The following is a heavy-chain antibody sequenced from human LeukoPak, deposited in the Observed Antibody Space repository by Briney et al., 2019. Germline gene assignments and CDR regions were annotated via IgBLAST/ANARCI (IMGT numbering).Heavy chain of an antibody. CDR2: IYYSGNT. V-gene: IGHV4-59*08. J-gene: IGHJ4*02. CDR3: ARAPIPGYGHYYFDY. CDR1: GGSISTYY. D-gene: IGHD5-18*01. Sequence: SETLSLTCTVSGGSISTYYWSWIRQPPGRGLEWIGYIYYSGNTNYNPSLKSRVTISVDTSKNQFSLKLTSVTAADTAVYYCARAPIPGYGHYYFDYWGQGTLVTVSS.